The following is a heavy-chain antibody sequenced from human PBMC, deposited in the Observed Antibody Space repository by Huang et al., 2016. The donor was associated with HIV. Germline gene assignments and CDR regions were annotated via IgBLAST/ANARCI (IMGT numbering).Heavy chain of an antibody. CDR2: SRNKVNRYTT. J-gene: IGHJ2*01. Sequence: EVQLVQTGGALVQPGGSMRISCAASGFSINDFYMDWVRQAPGNGLGWVGRSRNKVNRYTTGYAESVKGRVIISRGDSQNSLYLQRSSLGVDDTAIYYCARDLGGGESTGYFDLWGRGTQVTVSS. CDR3: ARDLGGGESTGYFDL. D-gene: IGHD2-21*01. CDR1: GFSINDFY. V-gene: IGHV3-72*01.